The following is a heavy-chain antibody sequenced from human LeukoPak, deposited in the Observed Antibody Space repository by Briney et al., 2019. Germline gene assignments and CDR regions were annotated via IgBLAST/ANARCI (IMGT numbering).Heavy chain of an antibody. D-gene: IGHD3-10*01. V-gene: IGHV1-69*13. CDR1: GGTFSGYA. Sequence: ASVKVSCKASGGTFSGYAISWVRQAPGQGLEWMGRIIPLFDTANYAQKFQGRVTITADESTGTAYMELSRLRSDDTAVYFCARGSGGSESSLWRPSKDYYYGMDVWGQGTTVTVSS. CDR3: ARGSGGSESSLWRPSKDYYYGMDV. J-gene: IGHJ6*02. CDR2: IIPLFDTA.